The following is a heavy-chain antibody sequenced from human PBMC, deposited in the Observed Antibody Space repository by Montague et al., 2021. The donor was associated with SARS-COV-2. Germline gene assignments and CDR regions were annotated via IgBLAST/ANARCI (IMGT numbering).Heavy chain of an antibody. D-gene: IGHD6-19*01. V-gene: IGHV4-59*01. CDR1: GGSISSNY. J-gene: IGHJ5*02. Sequence: SETLSLTCTVSGGSISSNYWSWIRQPPGKGLEWIGYIYYTGSTNYNPSLKSRITMSVDTSKNQFSLKVSSVIAADTAVYYCARERQYNWFDASGQGKLVTVSS. CDR2: IYYTGST. CDR3: ARERQYNWFDA.